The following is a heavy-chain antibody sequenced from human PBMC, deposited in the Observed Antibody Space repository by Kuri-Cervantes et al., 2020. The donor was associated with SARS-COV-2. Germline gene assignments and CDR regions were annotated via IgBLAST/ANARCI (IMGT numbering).Heavy chain of an antibody. CDR2: MNPNSGNT. CDR3: AREEMTTVSHDAFDI. D-gene: IGHD4-17*01. V-gene: IGHV1-8*02. CDR1: GFTFTGSA. Sequence: ASVKVSCKASGFTFTGSAMQWVRQATGQGLEWMGWMNPNSGNTGYAQKFQGRVTMTRNTSISTAYMELSSLRSEDTAVYFCAREEMTTVSHDAFDIWGQGTMVTVSS. J-gene: IGHJ3*02.